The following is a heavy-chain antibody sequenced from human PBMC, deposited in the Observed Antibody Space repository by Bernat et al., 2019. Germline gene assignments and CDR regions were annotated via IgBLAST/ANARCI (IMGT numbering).Heavy chain of an antibody. J-gene: IGHJ6*02. D-gene: IGHD2-21*01. CDR2: IEHGGAT. Sequence: QVQLQESGPGLVKPSETLSLTCDVSGASINSYWWSWVRQPPGKGLEWIGEIEHGGATNYNPSLKSRVTISVDKSKNQFSLKLSSVTGADTALYYCARNGAYCIEVWGQGTTVTVS. CDR1: GASINSYW. V-gene: IGHV4-4*02. CDR3: ARNGAYCIEV.